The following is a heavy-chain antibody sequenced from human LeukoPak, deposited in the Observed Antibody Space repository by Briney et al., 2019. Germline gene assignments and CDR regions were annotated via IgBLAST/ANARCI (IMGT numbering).Heavy chain of an antibody. CDR2: ISGSGGST. Sequence: GGSLRLSCAASGFTFSSYAMSWVRQAPGKGLEWVSAISGSGGSTYYADSVKGRFTISRDNSKSTLYLQMNSLRAEDTAVYYCAKDGGDDSSGYDAFDIWGQGTMVTVSS. J-gene: IGHJ3*02. CDR1: GFTFSSYA. D-gene: IGHD3-22*01. V-gene: IGHV3-23*01. CDR3: AKDGGDDSSGYDAFDI.